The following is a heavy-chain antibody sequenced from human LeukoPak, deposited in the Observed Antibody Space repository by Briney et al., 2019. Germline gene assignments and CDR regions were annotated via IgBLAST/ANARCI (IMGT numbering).Heavy chain of an antibody. D-gene: IGHD3-10*01. CDR1: GYSISSGYY. J-gene: IGHJ4*02. V-gene: IGHV4-38-2*02. Sequence: SETLSLTCTVSGYSISSGYYWGWIRQPPGKGLEWIGSIYHSGSTYYNPSLKSRVTISVDTSKNQFSLKLSSVTAADTAVYYCARHSWYGSGTDYWGQGTLVTVSS. CDR3: ARHSWYGSGTDY. CDR2: IYHSGST.